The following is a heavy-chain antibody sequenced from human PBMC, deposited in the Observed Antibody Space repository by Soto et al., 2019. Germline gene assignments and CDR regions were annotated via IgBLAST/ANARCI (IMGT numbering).Heavy chain of an antibody. D-gene: IGHD3-10*01. CDR3: AKTYYYASGRYYVADN. V-gene: IGHV3-23*01. Sequence: EVQLLESGGGLVQPGGSLRLSCAASGFSFTTYSMSWVRQAPGKGLEWVSTISNSRGITYYADSVKGRFTISRDISKNTLYLQMNGLRAEDTALYYCAKTYYYASGRYYVADNWGQGTLVTVSS. CDR2: ISNSRGIT. J-gene: IGHJ4*02. CDR1: GFSFTTYS.